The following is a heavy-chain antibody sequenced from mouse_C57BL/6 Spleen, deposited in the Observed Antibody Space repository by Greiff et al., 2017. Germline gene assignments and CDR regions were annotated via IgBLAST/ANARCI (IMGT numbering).Heavy chain of an antibody. J-gene: IGHJ4*01. Sequence: EVQLQQSGAELVRPGASVKLSCTASGFNIKDYYMHWVKQRPEQGLEWIGRIDPEDGDTEYAPKFQGKATMTADTSSNTAYLQLSSLTSEDTAVYYCTTPITTVVANYAMDYWGQGTSVTVSS. CDR3: TTPITTVVANYAMDY. CDR2: IDPEDGDT. D-gene: IGHD1-1*01. V-gene: IGHV14-1*01. CDR1: GFNIKDYY.